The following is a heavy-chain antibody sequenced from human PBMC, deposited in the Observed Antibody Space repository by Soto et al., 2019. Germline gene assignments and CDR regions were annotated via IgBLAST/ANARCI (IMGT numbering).Heavy chain of an antibody. CDR1: GFTFSSYA. CDR3: ARDPREVVTMIGRY. V-gene: IGHV3-30-3*01. D-gene: IGHD2-15*01. Sequence: GGSLRLSCAASGFTFSSYAMHWVRQAPGKGLEWVAVISYDGSNKYYADSVKGRFTISRDNSKNTLYLQMNSLRAEDTAVYYCARDPREVVTMIGRYWGQGTLVTVSS. J-gene: IGHJ4*02. CDR2: ISYDGSNK.